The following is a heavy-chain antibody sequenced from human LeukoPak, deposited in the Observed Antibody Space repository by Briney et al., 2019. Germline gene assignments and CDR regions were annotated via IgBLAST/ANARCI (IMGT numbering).Heavy chain of an antibody. J-gene: IGHJ3*02. D-gene: IGHD6-19*01. CDR1: GYRFTSYW. V-gene: IGHV5-51*01. CDR3: ARPSTSGWYHIDAFDI. CDR2: IYPGDSDT. Sequence: PGESLKISCKASGYRFTSYWIGWVRQMPGKGLEWMGIIYPGDSDTRYSPSFEGQVTVSADKSISTAYLQWSSLKASDTAIYYCARPSTSGWYHIDAFDIWGQGTMVTVSS.